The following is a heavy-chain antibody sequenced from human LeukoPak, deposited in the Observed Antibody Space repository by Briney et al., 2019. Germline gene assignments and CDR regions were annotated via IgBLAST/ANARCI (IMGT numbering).Heavy chain of an antibody. Sequence: PGGSLRLSCAPSGFTVSSNYMSWVRQAPGKGLEWVSVIYSGGDTFYAASVKGRFTISRDNSKNPLYLQLNSLKAEDTAVYYCAAKVELRSDGPYFNSWGQGTLVTVSS. CDR1: GFTVSSNY. J-gene: IGHJ4*02. CDR3: AAKVELRSDGPYFNS. D-gene: IGHD1-7*01. V-gene: IGHV3-53*01. CDR2: IYSGGDT.